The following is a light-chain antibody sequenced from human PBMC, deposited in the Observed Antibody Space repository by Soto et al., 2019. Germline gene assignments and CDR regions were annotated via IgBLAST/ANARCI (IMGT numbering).Light chain of an antibody. Sequence: QAVVTQPPSVSGAPGQRVTISCTGSISIIGAGYDVHWYQQLPGTAPKLLIYGNSNRPSGVPDRFSGSKSGTSASLAITGLQAEDEADYYCQSYDSSLSVWVFGGGTKVTVL. CDR2: GNS. CDR1: ISIIGAGYD. J-gene: IGLJ3*02. V-gene: IGLV1-40*01. CDR3: QSYDSSLSVWV.